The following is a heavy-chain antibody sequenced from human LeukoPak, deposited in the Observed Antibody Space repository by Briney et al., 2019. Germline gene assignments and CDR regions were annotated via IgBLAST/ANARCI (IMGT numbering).Heavy chain of an antibody. Sequence: ASVTVSCKASGYTFTGYYIHWVRQAPGQGLEWMGWINPNSGGTNYAQKFQGRVTMTRDTSISTAYMELSRLRSDDTAVYYCAREDYNASSGYSKNKAYFQHWGQGTLVTVSS. CDR3: AREDYNASSGYSKNKAYFQH. V-gene: IGHV1-2*02. CDR1: GYTFTGYY. CDR2: INPNSGGT. J-gene: IGHJ1*01. D-gene: IGHD3-22*01.